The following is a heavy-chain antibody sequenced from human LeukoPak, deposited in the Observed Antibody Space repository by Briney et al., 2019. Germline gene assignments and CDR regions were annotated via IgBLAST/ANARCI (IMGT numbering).Heavy chain of an antibody. J-gene: IGHJ4*02. CDR2: INHSGST. D-gene: IGHD6-6*01. Sequence: SETPSLTCAVYGGSFSGYYWSWIRQPPGKGLEWIGEINHSGSTNYNPSLKSRVTISVDTSKNQFSLKLSSVTAADTAVYYCARGRMIAARFDYWGQGTLVTVSS. CDR1: GGSFSGYY. CDR3: ARGRMIAARFDY. V-gene: IGHV4-34*01.